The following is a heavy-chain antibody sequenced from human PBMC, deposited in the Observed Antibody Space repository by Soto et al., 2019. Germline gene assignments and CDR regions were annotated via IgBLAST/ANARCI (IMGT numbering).Heavy chain of an antibody. J-gene: IGHJ4*02. D-gene: IGHD3-22*01. Sequence: EVQLLESGGDLIQPGGSLRLSCAASGFTFNIYSMTWVRQAPGKGLEWVSAISRYGDLTYYADSVEGRFTISRDNSKNTLYLQMNSLSAEDTSLYYCAKDRYLAHDSRGCLFDNWGQGTLVTVSS. CDR2: ISRYGDLT. CDR1: GFTFNIYS. CDR3: AKDRYLAHDSRGCLFDN. V-gene: IGHV3-23*01.